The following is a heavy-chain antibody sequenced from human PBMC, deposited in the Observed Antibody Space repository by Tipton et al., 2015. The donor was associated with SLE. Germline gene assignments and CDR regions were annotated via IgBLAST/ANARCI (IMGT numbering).Heavy chain of an antibody. Sequence: VQLVQSGGGLVKPGGSLRLSCAASGFTFSFYTMEWVRQAPGKGLEWVAYISSSAISIYYADSVKGRFTVSRDNAKNSVYLQMNSLRAEDTAVYYCARDPRGYGNGYFDYWGPGNLVTVSS. CDR3: ARDPRGYGNGYFDY. CDR1: GFTFSFYT. CDR2: ISSSAISI. V-gene: IGHV3-21*05. J-gene: IGHJ4*02. D-gene: IGHD5-18*01.